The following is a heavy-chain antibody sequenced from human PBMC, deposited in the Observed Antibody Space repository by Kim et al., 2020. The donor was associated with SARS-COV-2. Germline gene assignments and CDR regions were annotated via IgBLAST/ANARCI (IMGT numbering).Heavy chain of an antibody. CDR2: SDT. CDR3: ASYPGDASY. V-gene: IGHV3-11*03. Sequence: SDTNYADSVRGRFTISRDNAKNSLYLQMSSLRAEATAVYYGASYPGDASYWGQGTLVTVSS. J-gene: IGHJ4*02. D-gene: IGHD7-27*01.